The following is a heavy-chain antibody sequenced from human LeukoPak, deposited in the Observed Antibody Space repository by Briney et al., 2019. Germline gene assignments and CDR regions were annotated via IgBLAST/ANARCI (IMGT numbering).Heavy chain of an antibody. CDR1: GFTFSNAW. CDR2: IKSKTDGGTT. Sequence: GGSLRLSCAASGFTFSNAWMSWVRQAPGKGLEWVGRIKSKTDGGTTDYAAPVKGRFTISRDDSKTTLYLQMNSLRAEDTAVYYCAKAIKAKPGIAAAGTDYWGQGTLVTVSS. J-gene: IGHJ4*02. D-gene: IGHD6-13*01. CDR3: AKAIKAKPGIAAAGTDY. V-gene: IGHV3-15*01.